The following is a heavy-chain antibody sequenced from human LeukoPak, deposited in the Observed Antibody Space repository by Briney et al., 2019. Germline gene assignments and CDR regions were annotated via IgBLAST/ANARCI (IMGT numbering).Heavy chain of an antibody. D-gene: IGHD6-6*01. Sequence: SETLSLTCTVSGGSISSVSYYGSWIRQPAGKGLEWIGRIYTSGSTNYNPSLKSRVTIQVDPSKNQFSLKLSSVTAADTAVYYCARDRGYSCSSLRWFDRWGQGTLVTVCS. J-gene: IGHJ5*02. CDR2: IYTSGST. CDR1: GGSISSVSYY. V-gene: IGHV4-61*02. CDR3: ARDRGYSCSSLRWFDR.